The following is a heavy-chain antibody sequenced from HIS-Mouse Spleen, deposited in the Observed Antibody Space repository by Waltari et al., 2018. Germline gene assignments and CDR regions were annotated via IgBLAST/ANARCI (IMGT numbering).Heavy chain of an antibody. CDR1: GGSISSSSYY. CDR2: IYYCGST. Sequence: QLQLQESGPGLVKPSETLSLTCTVSGGSISSSSYYWGWIRQPPGKGREGIGSIYYCGSTSSTPSLKSRVTISVDTSKNQFSLKLSSVTAADTAVYYCAREIPYSSSWYDWYFDLWGRGTLVTVSS. J-gene: IGHJ2*01. V-gene: IGHV4-39*07. D-gene: IGHD6-13*01. CDR3: AREIPYSSSWYDWYFDL.